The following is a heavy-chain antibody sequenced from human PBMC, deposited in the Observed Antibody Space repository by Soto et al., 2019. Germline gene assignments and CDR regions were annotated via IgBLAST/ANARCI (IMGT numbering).Heavy chain of an antibody. V-gene: IGHV1-18*04. CDR2: ISAYNGNT. CDR3: AKDMGRFFSSPLFDY. J-gene: IGHJ4*02. CDR1: GYTFTSYG. Sequence: ASVKVSCKASGYTFTSYGISWVRQAPGQGLEWMGWISAYNGNTNYAQKLQGRVTMTTDTSTSTAYMELRSLRSDDTAVYYCAKDMGRFFSSPLFDYWGQGPLVTVPS. D-gene: IGHD6-13*01.